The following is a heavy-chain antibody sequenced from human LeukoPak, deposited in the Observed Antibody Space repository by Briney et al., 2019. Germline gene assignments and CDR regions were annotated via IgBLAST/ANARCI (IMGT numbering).Heavy chain of an antibody. D-gene: IGHD5-18*01. Sequence: SETLSLTCTVSGGSISSYYWSWIRQPPGKGRECGGYIYYSGTTNYNPSLKSRVTISIDTSRKQFSLNLSSVTAADTAVYYCARDSGYSYGYGVHPWGQGTLVTVSS. CDR1: GGSISSYY. V-gene: IGHV4-59*01. J-gene: IGHJ5*02. CDR3: ARDSGYSYGYGVHP. CDR2: IYYSGTT.